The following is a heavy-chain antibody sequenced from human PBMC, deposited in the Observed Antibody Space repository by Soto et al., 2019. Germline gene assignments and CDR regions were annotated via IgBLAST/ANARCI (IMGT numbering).Heavy chain of an antibody. J-gene: IGHJ4*02. V-gene: IGHV3-7*04. Sequence: GRFTISRDNAKNSLYLQMNSLRVEDTAVYYCAGLNWGTAFDYWGQGTLVTVSS. D-gene: IGHD7-27*01. CDR3: AGLNWGTAFDY.